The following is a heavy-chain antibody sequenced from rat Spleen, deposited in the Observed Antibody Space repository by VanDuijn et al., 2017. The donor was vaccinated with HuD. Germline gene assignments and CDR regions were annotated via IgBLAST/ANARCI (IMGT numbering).Heavy chain of an antibody. Sequence: EVQLVESGGGLVQPGRSLKLSCAASGFTFSDYNMAWVRQAPKKGLEWVATIIYDDSRTYFRDSVKGRFTISRDNAKSTLYLQMDSLRSEDTATYYCATHRIGVPYYYVMDAWGQGASVTVSS. CDR2: IIYDDSRT. D-gene: IGHD4-3*01. J-gene: IGHJ4*01. V-gene: IGHV5S10*01. CDR1: GFTFSDYN. CDR3: ATHRIGVPYYYVMDA.